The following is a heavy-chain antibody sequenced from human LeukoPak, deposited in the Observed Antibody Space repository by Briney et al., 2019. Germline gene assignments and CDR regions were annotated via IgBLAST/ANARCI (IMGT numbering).Heavy chain of an antibody. V-gene: IGHV3-9*03. CDR3: ARETWDGTYYYDSSGSPVYYFDY. Sequence: GGSLRLSCAASGFTFDDYAMHWVRPAPGKGLEWVSGISWNSGSIGYADSVKGRFTISRDNAKNSLYLQMNSLRAEDMALYYCARETWDGTYYYDSSGSPVYYFDYWGQGTLVTVSS. CDR1: GFTFDDYA. J-gene: IGHJ4*02. CDR2: ISWNSGSI. D-gene: IGHD3-22*01.